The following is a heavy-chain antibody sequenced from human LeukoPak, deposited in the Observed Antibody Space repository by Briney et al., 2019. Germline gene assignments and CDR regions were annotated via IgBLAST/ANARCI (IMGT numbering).Heavy chain of an antibody. V-gene: IGHV3-53*01. CDR1: GFTVSSNY. Sequence: GGSLRLSCAASGFTVSSNYMTWVRQAPGKGLEWVSVIYSGGNTYYADSVKGRFTISRDNSRNTLYLQMNSLRAEDTAVYYCARGGGPYYSGSGSFDYWGQGTLVTVSS. D-gene: IGHD3-10*01. CDR3: ARGGGPYYSGSGSFDY. CDR2: IYSGGNT. J-gene: IGHJ4*02.